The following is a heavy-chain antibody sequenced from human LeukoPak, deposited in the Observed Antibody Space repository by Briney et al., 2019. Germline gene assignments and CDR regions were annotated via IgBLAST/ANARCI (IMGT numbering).Heavy chain of an antibody. CDR3: AKGGLYFSYFWVF. J-gene: IGHJ4*02. CDR1: GFTFSTSW. CDR2: IKQDGSEE. Sequence: GGSLRLSCAASGFTFSTSWMTWVRQAPGKGLEWVANIKQDGSEEYYVDSVKGRFTISRGNAKNSLYLQMNSLRAEDTALYYCAKGGLYFSYFWVFWGRGTLVTVSS. D-gene: IGHD3-16*01. V-gene: IGHV3-7*01.